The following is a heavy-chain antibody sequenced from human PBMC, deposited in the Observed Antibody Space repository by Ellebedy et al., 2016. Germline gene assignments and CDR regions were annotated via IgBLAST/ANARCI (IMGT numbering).Heavy chain of an antibody. CDR3: ARGERITMVRGLRNWFDS. D-gene: IGHD3-10*01. V-gene: IGHV4-59*01. CDR2: IYYSGST. J-gene: IGHJ5*01. CDR1: GGSISSYY. Sequence: SETLSLTXTVSGGSISSYYWSWIRQPPGKGLEWIGYIYYSGSTNYNPSLKSRVTISVDTSKNQFSLKLSSVTAADTAVYYCARGERITMVRGLRNWFDSWGQGTLVTVSS.